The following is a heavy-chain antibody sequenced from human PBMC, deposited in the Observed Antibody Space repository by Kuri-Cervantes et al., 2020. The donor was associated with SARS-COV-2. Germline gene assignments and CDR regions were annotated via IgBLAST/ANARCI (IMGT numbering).Heavy chain of an antibody. CDR1: GGSISSYY. D-gene: IGHD3-3*01. Sequence: SETLSLTCTVSGGSISSYYWNWIRQPPGKGLEWVGYINYRGGANYNPSLKSRVTISVDTSKNQFSLKLSSVTAADTAVYYCARASTTIYGVLIMLFSSNAFAIWGQGTLVTVSS. CDR2: INYRGGA. J-gene: IGHJ3*02. V-gene: IGHV4-59*12. CDR3: ARASTTIYGVLIMLFSSNAFAI.